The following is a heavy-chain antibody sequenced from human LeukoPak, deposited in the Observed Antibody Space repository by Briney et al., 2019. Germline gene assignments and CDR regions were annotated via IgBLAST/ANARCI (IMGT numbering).Heavy chain of an antibody. CDR2: IYSSGST. Sequence: SETLSLTCTVSGGSISSYYWSWIRQPPGKGLEWIGYIYSSGSTNYNPSLKGRVTISVDTSKNQFSLKLSSVTAADTAVYYCARSGSGWPYWYFDLWGRGTLVTVSS. CDR1: GGSISSYY. V-gene: IGHV4-59*08. J-gene: IGHJ2*01. D-gene: IGHD6-19*01. CDR3: ARSGSGWPYWYFDL.